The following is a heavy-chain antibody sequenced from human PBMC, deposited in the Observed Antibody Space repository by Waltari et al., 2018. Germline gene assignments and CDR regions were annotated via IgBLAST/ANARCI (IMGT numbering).Heavy chain of an antibody. CDR1: GFTFSSYA. V-gene: IGHV3-30*01. CDR3: GRGKYMYYYDSSGFDY. J-gene: IGHJ4*02. D-gene: IGHD3-22*01. CDR2: ISDDGGNK. Sequence: QVQLVESGGGVVQPGGSLRLSCAASGFTFSSYAIHWVRQAPGKGLEWVTTISDDGGNKYYADSVKGRFTISRDNSKNTLYLQMNSLRPEDTAVYYCGRGKYMYYYDSSGFDYWGQGTLVTVS.